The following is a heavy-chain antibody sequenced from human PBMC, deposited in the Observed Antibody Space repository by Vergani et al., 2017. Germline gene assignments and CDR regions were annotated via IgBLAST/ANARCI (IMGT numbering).Heavy chain of an antibody. J-gene: IGHJ4*02. D-gene: IGHD4-17*01. CDR1: GFTFSSYS. Sequence: EVQLVESGGGLVKPGGSLRLSCAASGFTFSSYSMNWVRQAPGKGLEWVSSISSSSSYIYYADSVKGRFTISRDNAKNSLYLQMNSLRAEETAVYYCARAGGGDYGYVDYWGQGTLVTVSS. CDR3: ARAGGGDYGYVDY. CDR2: ISSSSSYI. V-gene: IGHV3-21*01.